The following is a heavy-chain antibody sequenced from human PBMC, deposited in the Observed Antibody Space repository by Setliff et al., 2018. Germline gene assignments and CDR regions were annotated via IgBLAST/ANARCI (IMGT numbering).Heavy chain of an antibody. V-gene: IGHV3-30*02. CDR1: GFTFSSYG. Sequence: PGGSLRLSCAAAGFTFSSYGMHWVRQAPGKGLEWVAFIRYDGSNKDYADSVKGRFTISKDNSKNTLYLQMNSLRTEDTAVYYCAKRKGIAALDYWGQGTLVTVSS. CDR3: AKRKGIAALDY. D-gene: IGHD2-15*01. J-gene: IGHJ4*02. CDR2: IRYDGSNK.